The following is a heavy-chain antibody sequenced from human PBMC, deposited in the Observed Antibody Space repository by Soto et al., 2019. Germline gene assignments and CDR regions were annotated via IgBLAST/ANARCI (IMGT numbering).Heavy chain of an antibody. J-gene: IGHJ3*02. CDR1: GFTFSTSA. Sequence: GESLKISCTASGFTFSTSAMSWVRQAPGRGLEWVSGISGSGAGTYYADSVKGRFTISRDNSKNTLYLQMNSLRAEDTAVYYCARDSSSIVRYYYDSSGHNDAFDIWGQGTMVTVSS. CDR3: ARDSSSIVRYYYDSSGHNDAFDI. CDR2: ISGSGAGT. V-gene: IGHV3-23*01. D-gene: IGHD3-22*01.